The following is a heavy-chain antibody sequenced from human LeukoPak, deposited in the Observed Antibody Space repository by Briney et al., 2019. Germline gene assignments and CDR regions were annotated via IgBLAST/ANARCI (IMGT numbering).Heavy chain of an antibody. V-gene: IGHV3-9*01. CDR1: GFTFDDYA. D-gene: IGHD5-18*01. CDR3: AKDIGYSYGIDY. Sequence: PGRPLRLSCAASGFTFDDYAMHWVRHAPGKGLEWVSGISWNSGSIGYADSVKGRFTISRDNAKNSLYLQMNSLRAEDTALYYCAKDIGYSYGIDYWGQGTLVTVSS. J-gene: IGHJ4*02. CDR2: ISWNSGSI.